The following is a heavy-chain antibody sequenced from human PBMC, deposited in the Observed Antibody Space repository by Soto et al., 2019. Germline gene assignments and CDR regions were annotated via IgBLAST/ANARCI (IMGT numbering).Heavy chain of an antibody. D-gene: IGHD3-3*01. CDR1: GVSISSDRW. J-gene: IGHJ4*02. Sequence: QVHLQESGPGLVKPSGTLSLSCAVSGVSISSDRWWSWVRQSPGKGLEWIGEIYHSGSTNYNSALQSRVTISTDIPKNQFSLKLTSVTAADTAVNYCVRNGYACLEYWGQGILVTVSS. CDR2: IYHSGST. CDR3: VRNGYACLEY. V-gene: IGHV4-4*02.